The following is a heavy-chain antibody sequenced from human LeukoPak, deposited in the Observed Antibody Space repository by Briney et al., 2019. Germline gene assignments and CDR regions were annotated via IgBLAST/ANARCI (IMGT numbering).Heavy chain of an antibody. CDR1: GFTFSSYG. V-gene: IGHV3-30*18. J-gene: IGHJ4*02. Sequence: GRSLRLACAASGFTFSSYGMHWVRQAPGKGLEWVAVISYDGSNKYYADSVKGRFTISRDNSKNTLYRQMNRLRAEDTAVYYCAKAWRSQQPAQFDYWGQGTLVTVSS. D-gene: IGHD6-13*01. CDR3: AKAWRSQQPAQFDY. CDR2: ISYDGSNK.